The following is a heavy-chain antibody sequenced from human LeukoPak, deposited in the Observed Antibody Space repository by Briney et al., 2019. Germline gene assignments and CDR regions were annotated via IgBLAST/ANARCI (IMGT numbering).Heavy chain of an antibody. V-gene: IGHV3-30*01. CDR2: ISYDGSNK. CDR1: GFTFSSYA. Sequence: PGGSLRLSCAASGFTFSSYAMHWVRQAPGKGLEWVAVISYDGSNKYYADSVKGRFTISRDNSKNTLYLQMNSLRAEDTAVYYCVRDAGGYCSSTSCHSPLGYWGQGTLVTVSS. CDR3: VRDAGGYCSSTSCHSPLGY. J-gene: IGHJ4*02. D-gene: IGHD2-2*01.